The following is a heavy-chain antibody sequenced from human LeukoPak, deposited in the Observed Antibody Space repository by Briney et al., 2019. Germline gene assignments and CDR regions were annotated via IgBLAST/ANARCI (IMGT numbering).Heavy chain of an antibody. CDR2: ISGSGGST. D-gene: IGHD6-19*01. V-gene: IGHV3-23*01. CDR3: AKDGSGWFWGYFDY. CDR1: GLTFSSYA. Sequence: GGSLRLSCAASGLTFSSYAMSWVRQAPGKGLEWVSAISGSGGSTYYADSVKGRFTISRDNSKNTLYLQMNSLRAEDTAVYYCAKDGSGWFWGYFDYWGQGTLVTVSS. J-gene: IGHJ4*02.